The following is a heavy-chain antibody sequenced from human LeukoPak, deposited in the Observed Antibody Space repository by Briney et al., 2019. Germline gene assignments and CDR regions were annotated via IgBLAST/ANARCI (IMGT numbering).Heavy chain of an antibody. CDR3: SNGIYSSSY. CDR2: IRYDGSNK. J-gene: IGHJ4*02. CDR1: GFTFSSYG. Sequence: GGSLRLSCAASGFTFSSYGMHWVRQAPGKGLEWVAVIRYDGSNKYYADSVKGRFTISRDNAKNSLYLQMDNLRAEDTAVYYCSNGIYSSSYWGRGTLVTVSS. D-gene: IGHD6-6*01. V-gene: IGHV3-33*03.